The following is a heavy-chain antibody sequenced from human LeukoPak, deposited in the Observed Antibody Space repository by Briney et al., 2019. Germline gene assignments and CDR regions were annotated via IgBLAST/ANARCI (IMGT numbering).Heavy chain of an antibody. CDR2: IHYTGSS. CDR3: ARGGWSLDY. J-gene: IGHJ4*02. V-gene: IGHV4-59*01. Sequence: SETLSLTCTDSGVSMSNMYWSWIRQPPGKGLEWIGYIHYTGSSNYNPSLKSRISMSVDTSKSQLSLRLTSVTAANTALYYCARGGWSLDYWGQGTLVAVSS. D-gene: IGHD6-19*01. CDR1: GVSMSNMY.